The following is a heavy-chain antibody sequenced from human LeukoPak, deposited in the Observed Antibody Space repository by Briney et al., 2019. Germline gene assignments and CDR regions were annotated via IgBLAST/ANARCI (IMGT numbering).Heavy chain of an antibody. V-gene: IGHV1-2*04. CDR1: GYTFTGYY. CDR2: INPNSGGT. CDR3: ARDRWHCRVNCDSVYYFALDV. J-gene: IGHJ6*02. Sequence: GASVKVSCKASGYTFTGYYMHWVRQAPGQGLEWMGWINPNSGGTNYAQKFQGWVTVTRDTSISTAYMELSRLRSEDTAVYYCARDRWHCRVNCDSVYYFALDVWGQGTTVTVSS. D-gene: IGHD2-15*01.